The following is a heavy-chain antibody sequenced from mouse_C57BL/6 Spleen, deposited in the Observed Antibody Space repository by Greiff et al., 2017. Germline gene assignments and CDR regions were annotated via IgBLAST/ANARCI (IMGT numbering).Heavy chain of an antibody. CDR1: GYAFSSYW. D-gene: IGHD1-1*01. J-gene: IGHJ2*01. CDR3: ARPHYYGSSYVPYFDY. Sequence: QVQLQQSGAELVKPGASVKISCKASGYAFSSYWMNWVKQRPGKGLEWIGQIYPGDGDTNYNGKFKGKATLTADKSSSTAYMQLSSLTSEDSAVYFCARPHYYGSSYVPYFDYGGQGTTLTVSS. V-gene: IGHV1-80*01. CDR2: IYPGDGDT.